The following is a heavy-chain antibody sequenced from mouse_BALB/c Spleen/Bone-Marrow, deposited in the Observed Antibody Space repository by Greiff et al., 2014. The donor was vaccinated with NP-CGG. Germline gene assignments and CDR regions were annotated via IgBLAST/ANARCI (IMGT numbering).Heavy chain of an antibody. D-gene: IGHD2-1*01. CDR2: ISNLAYSI. V-gene: IGHV5-15*02. CDR3: ARETTRGAMDY. CDR1: GFTFSDYG. Sequence: EVKLVESGGALVQPGGSRKLSCAASGFTFSDYGMAWVRQAPGEGPEWVAFISNLAYSIYYTDTVTGRFTISRENAKNTLYLEMSSLRSEDTAMYYCARETTRGAMDYWGQGTSVTVSS. J-gene: IGHJ4*01.